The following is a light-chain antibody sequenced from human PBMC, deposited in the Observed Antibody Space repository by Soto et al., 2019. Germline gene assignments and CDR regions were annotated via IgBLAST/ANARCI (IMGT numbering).Light chain of an antibody. J-gene: IGLJ2*01. Sequence: QSALTQPASVSGSLGQSTTISCTGTSSDVGYYNHISWYQQHPGKAPKLIIYDVTNRPSGVSNRFSGSKSGNTASLTISGLQAEDEADYYCSSQASGSILIFGGGTKVTVL. V-gene: IGLV2-14*03. CDR3: SSQASGSILI. CDR2: DVT. CDR1: SSDVGYYNH.